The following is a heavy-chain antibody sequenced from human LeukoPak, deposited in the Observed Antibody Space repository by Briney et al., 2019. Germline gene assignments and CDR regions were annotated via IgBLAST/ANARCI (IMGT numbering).Heavy chain of an antibody. Sequence: GGSLSLSCAASGFTLKIYPMHWVRQAPGKGLEWLSVISHDGSDKNNADSVKGRFIISRDNSKNTIYLQLNSLRPEDTAMYYCAREGVQTTVDAFDIWGLGTMVIVSS. CDR1: GFTLKIYP. CDR3: AREGVQTTVDAFDI. D-gene: IGHD4-17*01. CDR2: ISHDGSDK. V-gene: IGHV3-30*04. J-gene: IGHJ3*02.